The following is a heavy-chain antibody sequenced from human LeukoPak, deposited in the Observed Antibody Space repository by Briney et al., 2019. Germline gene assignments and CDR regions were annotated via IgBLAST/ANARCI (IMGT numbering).Heavy chain of an antibody. CDR1: GFTFSKYW. Sequence: SGGSLRLSCAASGFTFSKYWMLWVRQAPGKGLESVSRINTGGTVTTYADSVKGRFTVSGDNADNTMFLQMNSVRDEDTAVYYCATKQWLAPPPDSWGQGTPVTVSS. D-gene: IGHD6-19*01. CDR2: INTGGTVT. J-gene: IGHJ4*02. CDR3: ATKQWLAPPPDS. V-gene: IGHV3-74*01.